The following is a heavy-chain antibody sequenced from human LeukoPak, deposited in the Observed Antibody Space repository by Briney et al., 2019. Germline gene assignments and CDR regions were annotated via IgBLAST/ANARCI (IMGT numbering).Heavy chain of an antibody. CDR1: GYTFTSYY. J-gene: IGHJ4*02. CDR3: ARDDGYCSSTSCYYLGY. V-gene: IGHV1-18*04. CDR2: ISAYNGNT. D-gene: IGHD2-2*03. Sequence: GASVKVSCKASGYTFTSYYMHWVRQAPGQGLEWMGWISAYNGNTNYAQKLQGGVTMTTDTSTSTAYMELRSLRSDDTAVYYCARDDGYCSSTSCYYLGYWGQGTLVTVSS.